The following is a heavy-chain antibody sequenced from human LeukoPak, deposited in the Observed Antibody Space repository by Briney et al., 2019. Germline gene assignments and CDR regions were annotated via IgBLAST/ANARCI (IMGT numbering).Heavy chain of an antibody. CDR2: IYYSGST. J-gene: IGHJ4*02. CDR3: AGLGYCSSTSCYDY. D-gene: IGHD2-2*01. Sequence: SETLSLTCTVSGGSISSYYWSWIRQPPGKGLEWIGYIYYSGSTNYNPSLKSRVTISVDTSKNQFSLKLSSVTAADTAVYYCAGLGYCSSTSCYDYWGQGTLVTVSS. CDR1: GGSISSYY. V-gene: IGHV4-59*08.